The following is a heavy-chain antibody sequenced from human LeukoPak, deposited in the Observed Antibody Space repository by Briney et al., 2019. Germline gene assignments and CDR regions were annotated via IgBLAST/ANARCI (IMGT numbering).Heavy chain of an antibody. CDR3: ARKTRYGYYFDY. CDR1: GFTFSSYA. J-gene: IGHJ4*02. D-gene: IGHD3-16*02. V-gene: IGHV3-64*01. Sequence: GGSLRLSCAASGFTFSSYAMHWVRQAPGKGLEYVSATSSNGGSTYYANSVKGRFTISRDNSKNTLYLQMGSLRAEDMAMYYCARKTRYGYYFDYWGQGTLVTVSS. CDR2: TSSNGGST.